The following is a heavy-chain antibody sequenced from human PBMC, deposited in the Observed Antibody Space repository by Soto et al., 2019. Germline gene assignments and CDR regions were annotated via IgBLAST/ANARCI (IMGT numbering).Heavy chain of an antibody. CDR2: IDPSDSYT. V-gene: IGHV5-10-1*01. Sequence: GESLKISCKGSGYSFTSYWISWVRQMPGKGLEWMGRIDPSDSYTNYSPSFQGHVTISADKSISTAYLQWSSLKASDTAMYYCARPGPNRYYDSRERAFDIWGQGTMVTV. J-gene: IGHJ3*02. D-gene: IGHD3-22*01. CDR1: GYSFTSYW. CDR3: ARPGPNRYYDSRERAFDI.